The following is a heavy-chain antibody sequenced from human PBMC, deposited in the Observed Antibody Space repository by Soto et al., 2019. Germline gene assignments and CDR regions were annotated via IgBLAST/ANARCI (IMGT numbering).Heavy chain of an antibody. D-gene: IGHD2-15*01. CDR2: IWYDGSNK. V-gene: IGHV3-33*01. CDR1: GFTFSSYG. CDR3: ARDGWVMRYCSGGSCYSQNWFDP. J-gene: IGHJ5*02. Sequence: QVQLVESGGGVVQPGRSLRLSCAASGFTFSSYGMHWVRQAPGKGLEWVAVIWYDGSNKDYADSVKGRFTISRDNSKNTLYLQMNSLRAEDTAVYYCARDGWVMRYCSGGSCYSQNWFDPWGQGTLVTVSS.